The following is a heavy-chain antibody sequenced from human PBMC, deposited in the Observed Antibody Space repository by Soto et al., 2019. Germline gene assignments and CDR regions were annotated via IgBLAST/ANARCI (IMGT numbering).Heavy chain of an antibody. Sequence: HPGGSLRLSCAASGFTFSSYAMSWVRQAPGKGLEWVPAISGSGGSTYYADSVKGRFTISRDNSKNTLYLQMNSLRAEDTAVYYCARKVRSSGWFFDYWGLGTLVTVSA. CDR2: ISGSGGST. CDR3: ARKVRSSGWFFDY. V-gene: IGHV3-23*01. CDR1: GFTFSSYA. D-gene: IGHD6-19*01. J-gene: IGHJ4*02.